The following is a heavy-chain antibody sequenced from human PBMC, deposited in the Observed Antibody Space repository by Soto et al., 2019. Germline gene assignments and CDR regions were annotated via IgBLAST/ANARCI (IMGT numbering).Heavy chain of an antibody. V-gene: IGHV1-69*05. Sequence: QVQLVQSGAEVKKPGSSVKVSCKASGGTFSSYAISWVRQAPGQGLEWMGGIIPIFGTANYAQKFQGRVTITYDDHGSTAYMELSCLRSDEAAVYYSARDAKADCGGDCYSARTRDDDDGYDDWGQGNTDT. CDR3: ARDAKADCGGDCYSARTRDDDDGYDD. CDR2: IIPIFGTA. D-gene: IGHD2-21*02. J-gene: IGHJ6*02. CDR1: GGTFSSYA.